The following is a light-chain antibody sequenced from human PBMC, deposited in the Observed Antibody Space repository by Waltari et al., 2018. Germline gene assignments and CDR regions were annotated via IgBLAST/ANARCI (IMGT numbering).Light chain of an antibody. J-gene: IGKJ1*01. V-gene: IGKV3-20*01. CDR3: QHYLRLPVT. Sequence: EIVLTQSQVTLYLSPGESATLSCRTSQSVTRALAWYKQKPGQAPRLLIYGASNRATGIPDRFSGSGSGTDFSLTISSLEPEDFAVYYCQHYLRLPVTFGQGTKVEVK. CDR2: GAS. CDR1: QSVTRA.